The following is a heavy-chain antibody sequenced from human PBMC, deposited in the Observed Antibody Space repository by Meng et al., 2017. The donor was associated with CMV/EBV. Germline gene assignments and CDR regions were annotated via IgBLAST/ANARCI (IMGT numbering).Heavy chain of an antibody. CDR2: ISGDGSNT. CDR3: ARGNWGLGY. J-gene: IGHJ4*02. V-gene: IGHV3-74*01. CDR1: GFTFTDYY. D-gene: IGHD7-27*01. Sequence: LSCVASGFTFTDYYIHWVRQAPGKGLVWVSRISGDGSNTNYADSVKGRFTISRDIARNTIYMQMNSLRDEDTAVYYCARGNWGLGYWGQGTLVTVSS.